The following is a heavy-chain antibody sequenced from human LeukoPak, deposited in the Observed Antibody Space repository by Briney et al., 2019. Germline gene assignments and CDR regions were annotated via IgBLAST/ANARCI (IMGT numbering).Heavy chain of an antibody. J-gene: IGHJ6*02. V-gene: IGHV3-23*01. D-gene: IGHD2-2*01. Sequence: GGSLRLSCAASGFTFSSYAMSWVRQAPGKGLEWVSAISGSGGSTYYADSVKGRFTISRDNSKNTLYLQMNSLRAEDTAVYYCASRDIVVVPAARYGMDVWGQGTTVPVS. CDR3: ASRDIVVVPAARYGMDV. CDR1: GFTFSSYA. CDR2: ISGSGGST.